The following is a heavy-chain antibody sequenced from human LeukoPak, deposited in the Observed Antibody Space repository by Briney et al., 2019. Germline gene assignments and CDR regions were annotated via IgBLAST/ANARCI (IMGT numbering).Heavy chain of an antibody. Sequence: ASVKVSCKASGYTFTSYGISWVRQAPGQGLEWMGWISAYNGNTNYAQKLQGRVTMTTDTSTSTAYMELRSLRSDDTAVYYCATLPRDYDILTGFDCWGQGTLVTVSS. CDR2: ISAYNGNT. CDR3: ATLPRDYDILTGFDC. J-gene: IGHJ4*02. D-gene: IGHD3-9*01. CDR1: GYTFTSYG. V-gene: IGHV1-18*01.